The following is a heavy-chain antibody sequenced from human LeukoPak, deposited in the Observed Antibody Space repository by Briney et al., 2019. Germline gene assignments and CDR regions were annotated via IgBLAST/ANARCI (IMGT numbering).Heavy chain of an antibody. CDR2: ISGSSSYI. CDR1: GFTFSDYY. CDR3: ARYHYYASGSNDAFDI. V-gene: IGHV3-11*06. D-gene: IGHD3-10*01. Sequence: GGSLRLSCAASGFTFSDYYMSWIRQAPGKGLEWVSSISGSSSYIYYADSVKGRFTISRDNAKNSLYLQMNSLRAEDTAVYYCARYHYYASGSNDAFDIWGQGTMVTVSS. J-gene: IGHJ3*02.